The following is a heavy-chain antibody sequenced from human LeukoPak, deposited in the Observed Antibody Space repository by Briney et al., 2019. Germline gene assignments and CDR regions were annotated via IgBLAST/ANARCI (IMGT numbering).Heavy chain of an antibody. CDR1: GFTVSSNY. Sequence: GGSLRLSCVASGFTVSSNYMSWVRQAPGKGLEWVSVIYSGGSTYYADSVKGRFTISRDNSKNTLYLQMNSLRAEDTAVYYCASVAYSGYGDYFDYWGQGTLVTVSS. V-gene: IGHV3-53*01. CDR3: ASVAYSGYGDYFDY. D-gene: IGHD5-12*01. J-gene: IGHJ4*02. CDR2: IYSGGST.